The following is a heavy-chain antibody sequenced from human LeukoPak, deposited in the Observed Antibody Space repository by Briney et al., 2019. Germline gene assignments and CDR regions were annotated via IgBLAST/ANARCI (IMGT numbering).Heavy chain of an antibody. D-gene: IGHD3-22*01. Sequence: GGSLRLSCAASGFTFSNAWMSWVRQAPGKGLEWVGRIKSKTDGGTTDYAAPVKGRFTISRDDSKNTLYLQMNSLKTEDTAVYYCTTPLYYYDRSGYRMYYFDYWGQGTLVTVSS. CDR2: IKSKTDGGTT. V-gene: IGHV3-15*01. J-gene: IGHJ4*02. CDR3: TTPLYYYDRSGYRMYYFDY. CDR1: GFTFSNAW.